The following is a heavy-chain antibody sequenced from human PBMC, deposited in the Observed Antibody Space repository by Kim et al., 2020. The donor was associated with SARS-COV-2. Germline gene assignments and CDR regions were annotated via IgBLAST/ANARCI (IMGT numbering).Heavy chain of an antibody. D-gene: IGHD1-26*01. V-gene: IGHV1-2*02. Sequence: AQKFQGRVTMTRDTSISTAYMELSRLRSDDTAVYYCARDRRFAGADAFDIWGQGTMVTVSS. CDR3: ARDRRFAGADAFDI. J-gene: IGHJ3*02.